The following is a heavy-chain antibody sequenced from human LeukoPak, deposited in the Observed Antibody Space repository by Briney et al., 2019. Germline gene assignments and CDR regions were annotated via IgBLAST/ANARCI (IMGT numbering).Heavy chain of an antibody. V-gene: IGHV4-59*01. Sequence: SETLSLTCTVSGASISTYYWSWIRQPPGKGLEWIGCIYSSGNTNYNPSLKGRVTISVDTSKNQFSLKLSSVTAADTAMYYCARDPQGWVRFDSWGQGILVTVSS. CDR3: ARDPQGWVRFDS. CDR1: GASISTYY. CDR2: IYSSGNT. J-gene: IGHJ4*02. D-gene: IGHD6-19*01.